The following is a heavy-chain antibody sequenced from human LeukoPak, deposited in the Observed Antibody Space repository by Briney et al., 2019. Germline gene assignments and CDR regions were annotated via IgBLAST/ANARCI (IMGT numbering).Heavy chain of an antibody. Sequence: PGESLRLSCAASGFTFSSYAMHWVRQAPGKGLEWVAVISYDGSNKYYADSVKGRFTISRDNSKNTLYLQMNSLRAEDTAVYYCARVATSGYDSSGYDSEYFQHWGQGTLVTVSS. V-gene: IGHV3-30-3*01. CDR2: ISYDGSNK. J-gene: IGHJ1*01. CDR1: GFTFSSYA. CDR3: ARVATSGYDSSGYDSEYFQH. D-gene: IGHD3-22*01.